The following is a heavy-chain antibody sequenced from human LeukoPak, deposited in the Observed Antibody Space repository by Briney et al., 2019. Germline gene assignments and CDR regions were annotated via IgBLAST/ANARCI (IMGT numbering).Heavy chain of an antibody. CDR2: INPNSGGT. V-gene: IGHV1-2*02. CDR3: ARGVFVVVLADAFDI. J-gene: IGHJ3*02. Sequence: ASVKVSCKASGYTFTGYYMHWVRQAPGQGLEWMGWINPNSGGTNYAQKFQGRVTMTRDTSISTAYMELSRLRSDDTAVYYCARGVFVVVLADAFDIWGQGTMVTVSS. D-gene: IGHD2-2*01. CDR1: GYTFTGYY.